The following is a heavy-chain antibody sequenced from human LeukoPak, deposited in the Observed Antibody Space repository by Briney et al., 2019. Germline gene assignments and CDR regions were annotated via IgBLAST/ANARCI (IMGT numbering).Heavy chain of an antibody. CDR3: ASAFSEAYYYDSSGYYREEGFDY. D-gene: IGHD3-22*01. J-gene: IGHJ4*02. CDR1: GYTFTSYD. Sequence: PSVKVSCKASGYTFTSYDINWVRQATGRGLEWMGWMNPNSGNTGYAQKFQGRVTMTRNTSISTAYMELSSLRSEDTAVYYCASAFSEAYYYDSSGYYREEGFDYWGQGTLVTVSS. V-gene: IGHV1-8*01. CDR2: MNPNSGNT.